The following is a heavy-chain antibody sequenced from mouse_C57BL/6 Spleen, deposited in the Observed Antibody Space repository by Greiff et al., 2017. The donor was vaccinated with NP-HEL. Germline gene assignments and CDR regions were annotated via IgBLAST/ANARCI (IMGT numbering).Heavy chain of an antibody. CDR2: IYPGDGDT. CDR1: GYAFSSSW. J-gene: IGHJ4*01. D-gene: IGHD1-1*01. V-gene: IGHV1-82*01. CDR3: AREGTTVVATYYAMDY. Sequence: QVQLQQSGPELVKPGASVKISCKASGYAFSSSWMNWVKQRPGKGLEWIGRIYPGDGDTNYNGKFKGKATLTADKSSSTAYMQLSSLTSEDSAVYCCAREGTTVVATYYAMDYWGQGTSVTVAS.